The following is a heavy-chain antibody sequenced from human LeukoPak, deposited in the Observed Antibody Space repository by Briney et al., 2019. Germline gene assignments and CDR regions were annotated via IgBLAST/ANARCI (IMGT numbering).Heavy chain of an antibody. CDR3: ARDSLYGSGSYLPDY. CDR2: ISAYNGNT. D-gene: IGHD3-10*01. CDR1: GYTFTSYG. V-gene: IGHV1-18*01. Sequence: ASVKLSCKASGYTFTSYGISWVRQAPGQGLEWMGWISAYNGNTNYAQKLQGRVTMTTDTSTSTAYMELRSLRSDDTAVYYCARDSLYGSGSYLPDYWGQGTLVTVSS. J-gene: IGHJ4*02.